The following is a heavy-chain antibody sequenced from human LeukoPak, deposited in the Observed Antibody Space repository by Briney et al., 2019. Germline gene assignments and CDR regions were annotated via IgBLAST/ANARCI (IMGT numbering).Heavy chain of an antibody. CDR3: AVQVVAATRGYFDY. Sequence: ASVKVSCKASGGTFSSYAISWVRQAPGQGLEWMGRIIPILGIANYAQKFQGRVTITADKSTSTAYMELSSLRSEDTAVYYCAVQVVAATRGYFDYWGQGTLVTVSS. D-gene: IGHD2-15*01. J-gene: IGHJ4*02. CDR1: GGTFSSYA. CDR2: IIPILGIA. V-gene: IGHV1-69*04.